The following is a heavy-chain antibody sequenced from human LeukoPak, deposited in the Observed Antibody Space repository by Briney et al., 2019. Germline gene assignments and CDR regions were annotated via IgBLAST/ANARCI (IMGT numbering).Heavy chain of an antibody. CDR2: ISAYNGNT. V-gene: IGHV1-18*01. CDR1: GYTFTSYG. Sequence: ASVKVSCKASGYTFTSYGISWVRQVPGQGLEWMGWISAYNGNTNYAQKLQGRVTMTTDTSTSTAYMELRSLRSDDTAVYYCARALLRRVYGDYGRWFDPWGQGTLVTVSS. D-gene: IGHD4-17*01. J-gene: IGHJ5*02. CDR3: ARALLRRVYGDYGRWFDP.